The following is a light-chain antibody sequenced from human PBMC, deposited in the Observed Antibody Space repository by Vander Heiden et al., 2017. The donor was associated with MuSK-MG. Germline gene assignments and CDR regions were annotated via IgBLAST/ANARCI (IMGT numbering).Light chain of an antibody. CDR3: QQDDRCPFT. J-gene: IGKJ4*01. V-gene: IGKV1-16*02. CDR1: QGLSNY. CDR2: TVS. Sequence: DIQMTQSPSSLSAPVGEGGIITCRASQGLSNYLAWFQQRPGKAPKPLIYTVSTWQCGVPAKFSGTGSGTDLTLTISSLEAEDFGTYYCQQDDRCPFTFGGGTRVEIK.